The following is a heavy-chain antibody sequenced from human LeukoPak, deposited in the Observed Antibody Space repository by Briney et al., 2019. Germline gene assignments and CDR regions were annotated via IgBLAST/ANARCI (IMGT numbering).Heavy chain of an antibody. CDR1: GFTFSTYW. CDR2: INTDGSGT. V-gene: IGHV3-74*01. Sequence: PGGSLRPSCAASGFTFSTYWTHWVRQAPGKGLVWVSRINTDGSGTSYADSVKGRFTISRDNAKNTLYLQMNSLRAEDTAVYYCAREWKKTGAFDYWGQGTLVTVSS. D-gene: IGHD1-1*01. J-gene: IGHJ4*02. CDR3: AREWKKTGAFDY.